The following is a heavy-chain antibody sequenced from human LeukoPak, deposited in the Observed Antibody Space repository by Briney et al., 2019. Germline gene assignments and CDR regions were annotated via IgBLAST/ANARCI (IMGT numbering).Heavy chain of an antibody. CDR3: ARVPVSGPGARFDY. CDR2: ISAYNVNT. D-gene: IGHD4-11*01. Sequence: ASVKVSCKASGYTFTSYGISWVRQAPGQGLEWMGWISAYNVNTNDAQKLQRRVTMTTDTSTTTAYMELRSLRSDDTAVYYCARVPVSGPGARFDYWGQGTLVTVSS. J-gene: IGHJ4*02. CDR1: GYTFTSYG. V-gene: IGHV1-18*01.